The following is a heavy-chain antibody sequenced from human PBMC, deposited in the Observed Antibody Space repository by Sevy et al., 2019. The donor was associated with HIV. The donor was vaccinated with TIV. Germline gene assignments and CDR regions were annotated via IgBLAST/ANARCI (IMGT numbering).Heavy chain of an antibody. V-gene: IGHV5-51*01. CDR3: ATSRSGYFDSSGYYIY. CDR1: GYSFTSHW. D-gene: IGHD3-22*01. CDR2: IFPDDSDT. Sequence: GESLKISCQGSGYSFTSHWIGWVRHMPGKGLEWMGIIFPDDSDTRYSPSFQGQVTFSADKSINTAYLQWSSLKASDTAMSYCATSRSGYFDSSGYYIYWGQGTLVTVSS. J-gene: IGHJ4*02.